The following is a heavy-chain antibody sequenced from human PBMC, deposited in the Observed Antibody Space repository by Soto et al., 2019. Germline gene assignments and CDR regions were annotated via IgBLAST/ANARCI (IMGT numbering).Heavy chain of an antibody. CDR1: GFTFSSYG. CDR2: ISYDGSNT. CDR3: AKEGGMSGSYYISSSYYFDY. Sequence: GGSLRLSCVASGFTFSSYGMHWVRQAPGKGLEWVAIISYDGSNTYYADSVKGRFTISRDNSKNTLYLQMNSLRAEDTSVYYCAKEGGMSGSYYISSSYYFDYWGQGTLVTFYS. V-gene: IGHV3-30*18. J-gene: IGHJ4*02. D-gene: IGHD1-26*01.